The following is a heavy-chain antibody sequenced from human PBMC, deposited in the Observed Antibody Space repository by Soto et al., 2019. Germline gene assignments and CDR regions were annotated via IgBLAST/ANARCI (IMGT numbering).Heavy chain of an antibody. J-gene: IGHJ6*02. CDR3: AREASPDGMDV. Sequence: QVQLVESGGGVVQPGRSLRLSCAASGFTFSSYGMHWVSQAPGKGLEWVAVIWYDGSNKYYADSVKGRFTISRDNSKNTLYLQMNSLRAEDTAVYYCAREASPDGMDVWGQGTTVTVSS. CDR1: GFTFSSYG. V-gene: IGHV3-33*01. CDR2: IWYDGSNK.